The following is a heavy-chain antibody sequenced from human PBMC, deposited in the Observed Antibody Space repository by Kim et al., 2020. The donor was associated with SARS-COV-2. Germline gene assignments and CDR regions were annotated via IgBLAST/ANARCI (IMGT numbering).Heavy chain of an antibody. Sequence: GGSLRLSCAASGFTFSSYSMNWVRQAPGKGLEWVSSISSSSYIYYADSVKGRFTISRDNAKNSLYLQMNSLRAEDTAVYYCARVVGGTLIRTTVTTWYGVGLYYFDYWGQGTLVTVSS. CDR1: GFTFSSYS. J-gene: IGHJ4*02. D-gene: IGHD4-4*01. CDR2: ISSSSYI. CDR3: ARVVGGTLIRTTVTTWYGVGLYYFDY. V-gene: IGHV3-21*01.